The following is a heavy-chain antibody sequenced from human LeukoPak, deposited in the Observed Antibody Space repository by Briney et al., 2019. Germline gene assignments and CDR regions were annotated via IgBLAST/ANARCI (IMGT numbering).Heavy chain of an antibody. J-gene: IGHJ4*02. Sequence: ASVKVSCKASGYTFTGYYMHWVRQAPGQGLEWMGWINPNSGGTNYAQKFQGRVTMTRDTSISTAYMELSRLRSDDTAVYYCAAASNHYGDFPRYDYWGQGTLVTVSS. V-gene: IGHV1-2*02. CDR2: INPNSGGT. D-gene: IGHD4-17*01. CDR3: AAASNHYGDFPRYDY. CDR1: GYTFTGYY.